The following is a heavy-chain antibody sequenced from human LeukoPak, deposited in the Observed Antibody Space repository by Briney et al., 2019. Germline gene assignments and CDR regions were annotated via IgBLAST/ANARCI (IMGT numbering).Heavy chain of an antibody. CDR1: GFTLSTYS. CDR3: ARVRISAWILDY. V-gene: IGHV3-13*01. Sequence: GGSLRLSCAASGFTLSTYSMHWVRQATGKGLEWVSAIGPAGDTYYSGSVKGRFTISRENAKNSLYLQMNSMRAGDTAVYYCARVRISAWILDYWGQGALVTVSS. CDR2: IGPAGDT. D-gene: IGHD6-19*01. J-gene: IGHJ4*02.